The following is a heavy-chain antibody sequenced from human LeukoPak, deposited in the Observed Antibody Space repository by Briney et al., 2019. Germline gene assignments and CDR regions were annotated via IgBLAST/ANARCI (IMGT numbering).Heavy chain of an antibody. Sequence: SETLSLTCTVSGGSISSYYWSWIRQPPGKGLEWIGYIYYSGCTNYNPSLKSRVTISVDTSKNQFSLKLSSVTAADTAVYYCARHSDSSGYWSHGMDVWGQGTTVTVSS. CDR3: ARHSDSSGYWSHGMDV. CDR1: GGSISSYY. D-gene: IGHD3-22*01. V-gene: IGHV4-59*08. CDR2: IYYSGCT. J-gene: IGHJ6*02.